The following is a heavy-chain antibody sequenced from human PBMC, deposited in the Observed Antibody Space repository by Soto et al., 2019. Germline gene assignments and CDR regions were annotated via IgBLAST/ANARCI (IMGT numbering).Heavy chain of an antibody. V-gene: IGHV4-31*03. Sequence: SETLSLTCTVSGGSISSGGYYWSWIRQHPGKGLEWIGYIYYSGSTYYNPSLKSRVTISVDTSKNQFSLKLSSVTAADTAVYYWARGYNWNDAGFDPWGQGTLVTVSS. D-gene: IGHD1-1*01. CDR1: GGSISSGGYY. CDR3: ARGYNWNDAGFDP. J-gene: IGHJ5*02. CDR2: IYYSGST.